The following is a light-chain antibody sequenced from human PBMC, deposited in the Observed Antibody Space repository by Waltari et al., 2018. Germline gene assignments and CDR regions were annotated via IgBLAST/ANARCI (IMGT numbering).Light chain of an antibody. V-gene: IGLV2-14*01. CDR2: EVS. Sequence: QSALTQPASVSGSPGQSITISCTATSSYVGGYNYVSWYQHHPGKAPKLMIYEVSNRPSGVSNRFSGSKSGNTASLTISGLQPDDEADYYCNSYTSSITRVFGTGTKVTVL. CDR3: NSYTSSITRV. J-gene: IGLJ1*01. CDR1: SSYVGGYNY.